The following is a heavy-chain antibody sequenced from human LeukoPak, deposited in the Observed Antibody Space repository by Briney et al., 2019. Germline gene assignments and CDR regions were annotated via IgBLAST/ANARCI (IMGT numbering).Heavy chain of an antibody. V-gene: IGHV1-18*01. D-gene: IGHD3-9*01. J-gene: IGHJ4*02. Sequence: ASVTVSCTASGYTFTIYGISWVRQAPGQGLEWMGWISAYNGNTNYAQKLQGRVTMTTDTSTSTAYMELRSLRSDDTAVYYCARDGSYYDILTGYSRPNFDYWGQGTLVTVSS. CDR3: ARDGSYYDILTGYSRPNFDY. CDR2: ISAYNGNT. CDR1: GYTFTIYG.